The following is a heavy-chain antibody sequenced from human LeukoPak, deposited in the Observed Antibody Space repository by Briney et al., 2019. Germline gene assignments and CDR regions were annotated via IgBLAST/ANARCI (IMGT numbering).Heavy chain of an antibody. CDR1: GFTFSSYA. CDR3: ARGTIVGALDAFDI. J-gene: IGHJ3*02. CDR2: ISYDGSNK. D-gene: IGHD1-26*01. Sequence: GGSLRLSCAASGFTFSSYAMHWVRQAPGKGLEWVAVISYDGSNKYYADSVKGRFTISRDNSKNTLYLQMNSPRAEDTAVYYCARGTIVGALDAFDIWGQGTMVTVSS. V-gene: IGHV3-30-3*01.